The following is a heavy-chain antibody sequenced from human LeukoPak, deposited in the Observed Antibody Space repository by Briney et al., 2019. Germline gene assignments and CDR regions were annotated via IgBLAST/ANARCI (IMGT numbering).Heavy chain of an antibody. Sequence: SETLSLTCTVSGGSISSSSYYWGWLRQPPGKGLEWLGSIYYSGSTYYNPSLKSRVTISVDTSKNQFSLKLSSVTAADTAVYYCARHYYYDSSGLDDAFDIWGQGTMVTVSS. CDR2: IYYSGST. J-gene: IGHJ3*02. CDR3: ARHYYYDSSGLDDAFDI. V-gene: IGHV4-39*01. D-gene: IGHD3-22*01. CDR1: GGSISSSSYY.